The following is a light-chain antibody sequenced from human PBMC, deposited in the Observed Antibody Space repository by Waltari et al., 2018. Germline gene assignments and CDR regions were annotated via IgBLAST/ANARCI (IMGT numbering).Light chain of an antibody. CDR2: DVT. CDR1: SSDVGGYNH. J-gene: IGLJ3*02. Sequence: QSALTQPRSVSGSPGQSVTISCTGTSSDVGGYNHVSWYQQHPGKAPKLMIFDVTSRPSGVPDRFSGTKSGNTASLTISGLQAEDEADYYCCSYAGSIWVCGGGTRMTVL. CDR3: CSYAGSIWV. V-gene: IGLV2-11*01.